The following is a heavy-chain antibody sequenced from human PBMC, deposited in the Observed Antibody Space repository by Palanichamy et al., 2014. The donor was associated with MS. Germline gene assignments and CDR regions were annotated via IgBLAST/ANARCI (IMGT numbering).Heavy chain of an antibody. CDR2: IWYDGTNK. D-gene: IGHD5-18*01. J-gene: IGHJ4*02. CDR1: GFTFTSSG. Sequence: SGGGVVQPGRSLRLSCAASGFTFTSSGMHWVRQTPGKGLEWVAVIWYDGTNKYYADSVKGRFTISRDNSKNTVYLQMNSLRVEDTAVYYCARGYSRTEYYFDYWGQGTLVIVSS. CDR3: ARGYSRTEYYFDY. V-gene: IGHV3-33*01.